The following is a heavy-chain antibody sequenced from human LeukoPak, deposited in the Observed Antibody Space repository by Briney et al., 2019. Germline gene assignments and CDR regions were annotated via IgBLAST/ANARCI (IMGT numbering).Heavy chain of an antibody. V-gene: IGHV3-23*01. CDR2: ISGSGTST. CDR3: AKEPASGSCFDY. Sequence: PGGSLRLSCTASGYTFNSYAMSWVRQAPGKGLEWVSGISGSGTSTYYADSVKGRSTISRDNSKNTLYLQMNSLRAEDTALYYCAKEPASGSCFDYWGQGTLVTVSS. D-gene: IGHD3-10*01. CDR1: GYTFNSYA. J-gene: IGHJ4*02.